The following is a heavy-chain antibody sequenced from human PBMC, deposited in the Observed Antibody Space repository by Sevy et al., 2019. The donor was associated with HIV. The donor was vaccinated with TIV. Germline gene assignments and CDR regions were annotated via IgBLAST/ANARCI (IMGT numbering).Heavy chain of an antibody. D-gene: IGHD3-22*01. CDR1: GFTFISYA. CDR3: AGGRYDSSGSFDAFDI. Sequence: GGSLRLSCKPSGFTFISYAMNWVRQAPGKGLEWVSTIYGSSGATYYGDSVKGRFTISRDNSKNTLYLQMNSLRTEDTAVYYCAGGRYDSSGSFDAFDIWGQGRMVTVSS. CDR2: IYGSSGAT. V-gene: IGHV3-23*01. J-gene: IGHJ3*02.